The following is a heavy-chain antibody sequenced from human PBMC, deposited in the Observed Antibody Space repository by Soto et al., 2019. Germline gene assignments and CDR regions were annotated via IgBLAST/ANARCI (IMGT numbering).Heavy chain of an antibody. D-gene: IGHD6-19*01. V-gene: IGHV4-39*01. Sequence: SETLSLTCTVSGGSISSSSDYWGWIRQPPGKGLEWSGSIYYSGSTYYNPSLKSRVTISVDTSKNQFSLKLSSVTAADTAVYYCARTYYIAVAGSFDYWGQGTLVTVSS. J-gene: IGHJ4*02. CDR2: IYYSGST. CDR1: GGSISSSSDY. CDR3: ARTYYIAVAGSFDY.